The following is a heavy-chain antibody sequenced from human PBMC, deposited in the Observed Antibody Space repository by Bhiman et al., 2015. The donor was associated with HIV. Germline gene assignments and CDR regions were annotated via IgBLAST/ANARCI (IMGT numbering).Heavy chain of an antibody. CDR3: ARADCRGTACCCIGY. CDR1: GFAFSSYA. D-gene: IGHD2-2*01. V-gene: IGHV3-30-3*01. Sequence: QVQLVESGGGMVQPGRSLRLSCAASGFAFSSYAMHWVRQTPGKGLEWVAVISYDGSKKSYADSVKGRFTISRDNSNNTLFLQMNSLTTEDTAVYYCARADCRGTACCCIGYWGQGTLVTVSS. CDR2: ISYDGSKK. J-gene: IGHJ4*02.